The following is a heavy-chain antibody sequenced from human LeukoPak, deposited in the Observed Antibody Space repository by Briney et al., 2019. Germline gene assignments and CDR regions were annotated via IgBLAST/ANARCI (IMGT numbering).Heavy chain of an antibody. V-gene: IGHV3-23*01. CDR3: AKEGIKESPRDFDY. CDR2: ISGNSGTT. Sequence: GGSLRLSCAASGFTFSNYGMNWVRQAPGKGLEWVSVISGNSGTTYYPDSVRGRFTTSRDNSKNTLYLQMNSPRVEDTAVYYCAKEGIKESPRDFDYWGQGSLVTVSS. CDR1: GFTFSNYG. J-gene: IGHJ4*02. D-gene: IGHD2-21*01.